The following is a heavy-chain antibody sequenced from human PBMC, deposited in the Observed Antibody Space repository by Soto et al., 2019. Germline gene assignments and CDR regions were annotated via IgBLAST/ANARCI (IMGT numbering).Heavy chain of an antibody. CDR1: GLTFTDYP. D-gene: IGHD1-26*01. Sequence: DVQLLQSGGALVQPGGSLRLSCAASGLTFTDYPMSWVRQAPGKGLEWLSVVSGSGSTTYYADSVKGRFTISRDNINNTLFLQMSSLTAEDTAVYYCAKGVGSYVPFDHWGQGALVAVSS. CDR2: VSGSGSTT. J-gene: IGHJ4*02. CDR3: AKGVGSYVPFDH. V-gene: IGHV3-23*01.